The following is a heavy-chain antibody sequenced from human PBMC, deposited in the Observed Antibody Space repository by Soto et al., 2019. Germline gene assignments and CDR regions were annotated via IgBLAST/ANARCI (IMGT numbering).Heavy chain of an antibody. CDR1: GGTFSSYA. CDR3: AKYIRGYSNYYYYGLDV. Sequence: SVKVSCKASGGTFSSYAISWVRQAPGQGLEWMGGIIPIFGTANYAQKFQGRVTITADESTSTAYMKLSSLISEDTAVYYCAKYIRGYSNYYYYGLDVWGQGTTVTVSS. CDR2: IIPIFGTA. V-gene: IGHV1-69*13. J-gene: IGHJ6*02. D-gene: IGHD6-13*01.